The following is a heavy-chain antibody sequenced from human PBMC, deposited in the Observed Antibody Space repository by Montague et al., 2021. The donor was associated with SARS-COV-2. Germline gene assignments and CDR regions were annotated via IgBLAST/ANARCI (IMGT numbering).Heavy chain of an antibody. CDR3: ASDFKNSYAMDV. CDR1: GGSLSGYY. V-gene: IGHV4-34*01. CDR2: INHSGST. Sequence: SETLSLTCAVYGGSLSGYYWAWIRQTPAKGLEWIGEINHSGSTNYNPSLKSRLTISVDTSKKQFSLKLNSMTAADTAIYYCASDFKNSYAMDVWGQGTTVTVSS. D-gene: IGHD3/OR15-3a*01. J-gene: IGHJ6*02.